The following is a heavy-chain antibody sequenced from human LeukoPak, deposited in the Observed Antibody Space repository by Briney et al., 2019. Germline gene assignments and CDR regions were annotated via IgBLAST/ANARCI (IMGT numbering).Heavy chain of an antibody. Sequence: SETLSLTCTVSGGYISTDYWSWIRQPPGKGLEWIGYVYYTGSTNYNPSLKSRVTISVDTSKNQFSLKLGSVTAADTAVFYCARSQGKNDWSYFDSWGQGTLVTVSS. J-gene: IGHJ4*02. D-gene: IGHD3-9*01. CDR2: VYYTGST. V-gene: IGHV4-59*01. CDR1: GGYISTDY. CDR3: ARSQGKNDWSYFDS.